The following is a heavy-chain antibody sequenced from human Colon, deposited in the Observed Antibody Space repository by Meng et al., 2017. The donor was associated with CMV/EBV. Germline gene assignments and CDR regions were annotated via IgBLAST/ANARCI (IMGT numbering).Heavy chain of an antibody. V-gene: IGHV3-23*01. Sequence: GESLKISCAASGFTFSSYTMGWDRQAPGKGLEWVSAISATGGSTSYTDSVKGRFTISRDNSKTTLYLQVNSLRADDTAIYYCAKGRTDGGTYSFFDYWGQGTLVTVSS. CDR3: AKGRTDGGTYSFFDY. CDR2: ISATGGST. D-gene: IGHD1-26*01. CDR1: GFTFSSYT. J-gene: IGHJ4*02.